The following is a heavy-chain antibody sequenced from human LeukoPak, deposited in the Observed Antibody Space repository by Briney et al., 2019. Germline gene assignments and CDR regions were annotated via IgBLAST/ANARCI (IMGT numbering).Heavy chain of an antibody. CDR1: GFSFSNYA. J-gene: IGHJ4*02. Sequence: PGGSLRLSCAASGFSFSNYAMNWVRQAPGKGLEWVAVISYDGNKRYHADSVKGRFTISRDNSRNTLYLQMNSLRPEDTAVYYCARGGYKEFNAQVHWGQGTLVTVSS. CDR2: ISYDGNKR. CDR3: ARGGYKEFNAQVH. V-gene: IGHV3-30*04. D-gene: IGHD1-14*01.